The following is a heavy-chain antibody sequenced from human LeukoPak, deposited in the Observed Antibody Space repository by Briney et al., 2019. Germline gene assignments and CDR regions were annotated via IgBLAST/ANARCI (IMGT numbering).Heavy chain of an antibody. V-gene: IGHV3-30*02. D-gene: IGHD4-11*01. CDR1: GFTFSSYG. J-gene: IGHJ6*03. CDR2: IRYDGSNK. CDR3: AKGYSSYYYMDV. Sequence: PGRSLRLSCAASGFTFSSYGMHWVRQAPGKGLEWVAFIRYDGSNKYYADSVKGRFTISRDNSKNTLYLQMNSLRAEDTAVYYCAKGYSSYYYMDVWGKGTTVTVSS.